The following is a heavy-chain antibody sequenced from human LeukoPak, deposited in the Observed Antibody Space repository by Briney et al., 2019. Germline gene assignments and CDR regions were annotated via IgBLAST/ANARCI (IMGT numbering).Heavy chain of an antibody. Sequence: GGSLRLSCAASGFTFSTSWMHWVRQVPGKGLVWVSRINSDGRSTDYADSVKGRFTVSRDNAKNSLFLQMNSLRAEDTAVYYCARADMATITVDYWGQGTLVTVS. CDR1: GFTFSTSW. V-gene: IGHV3-74*01. J-gene: IGHJ4*02. CDR3: ARADMATITVDY. D-gene: IGHD5-24*01. CDR2: INSDGRST.